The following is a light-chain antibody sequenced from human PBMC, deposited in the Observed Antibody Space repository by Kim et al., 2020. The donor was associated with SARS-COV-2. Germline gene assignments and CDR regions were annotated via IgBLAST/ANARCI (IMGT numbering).Light chain of an antibody. CDR2: LNSDGSH. CDR3: QTWGTGTIGV. J-gene: IGLJ1*01. Sequence: QLVLTQSPSASASLGASVKLTCTLSSGHSSYAIAWHQQQPEKGPRYLMKLNSDGSHSKGDGIPDRFSGSSSGAERYLTISSLQSEDEADCYCQTWGTGTIGVFGTGTKVTVL. V-gene: IGLV4-69*01. CDR1: SGHSSYA.